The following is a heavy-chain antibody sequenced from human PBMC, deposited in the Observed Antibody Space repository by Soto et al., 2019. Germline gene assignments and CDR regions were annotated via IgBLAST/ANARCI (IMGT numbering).Heavy chain of an antibody. V-gene: IGHV1-69*01. CDR2: IIPIFGTA. D-gene: IGHD3-16*01. CDR1: GGTFSGYA. J-gene: IGHJ4*02. CDR3: ARDQDYDHCFAY. Sequence: QVQLVQSGAEVKKPGSSVKFSCKASGGTFSGYAISWVRQSPGQGLEWMGGIIPIFGTANYAQKFQGSVTITADESTSTADMELSSLRSEDTAVYYCARDQDYDHCFAYWGQGTLVSVSS.